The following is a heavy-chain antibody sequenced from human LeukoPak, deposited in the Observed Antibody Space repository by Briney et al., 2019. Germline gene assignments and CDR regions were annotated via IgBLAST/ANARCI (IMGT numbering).Heavy chain of an antibody. V-gene: IGHV1-46*01. D-gene: IGHD3-10*01. CDR1: GYTFTSYY. CDR3: ARGTSNYYGSGSYPFDY. CDR2: INPSGGST. J-gene: IGHJ4*02. Sequence: ASVKVSCKASGYTFTSYYMHWVRQAPGQGLEWMGIINPSGGSTSYAQKFQGRVTMTGDMSTSTVYMELSSLRSEDTAVYYCARGTSNYYGSGSYPFDYWGQGTLVTVSS.